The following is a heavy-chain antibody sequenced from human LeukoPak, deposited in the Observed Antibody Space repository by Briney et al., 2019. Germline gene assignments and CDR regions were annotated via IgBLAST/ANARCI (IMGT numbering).Heavy chain of an antibody. J-gene: IGHJ3*02. CDR2: INPNSGGT. CDR1: GYTFTGYY. V-gene: IGHV1-2*02. D-gene: IGHD1-7*01. CDR3: AHITGTSNGFGI. Sequence: ASVKVSCKASGYTFTGYYMHWVRQAPGQGLEWMGWINPNSGGTNYAQKFQGRVTMTRDTSIGTAYMELSRLRSDDTAVSYCAHITGTSNGFGIWGQGAMVTVSS.